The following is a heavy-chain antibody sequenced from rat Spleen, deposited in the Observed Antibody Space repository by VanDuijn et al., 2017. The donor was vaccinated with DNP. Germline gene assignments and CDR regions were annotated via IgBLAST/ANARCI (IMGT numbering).Heavy chain of an antibody. J-gene: IGHJ2*01. Sequence: EVQLVESGGGLVQPGRSLKLSCAASKFTFSNYDMAWVRQAPTKGLEWVASITNSGGSAYYRDSVKGRFTISRDNAKSTLYLQMDSLRSEDTATYYCTTDRVYYGLLGDYWGQGVMVTVSS. CDR3: TTDRVYYGLLGDY. CDR2: ITNSGGSA. D-gene: IGHD1-6*01. V-gene: IGHV5-27*01. CDR1: KFTFSNYD.